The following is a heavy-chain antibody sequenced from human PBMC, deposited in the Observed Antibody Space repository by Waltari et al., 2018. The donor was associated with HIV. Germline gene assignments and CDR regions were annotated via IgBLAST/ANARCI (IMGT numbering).Heavy chain of an antibody. V-gene: IGHV3-48*02. Sequence: VQLVESGGGLVQRGGSLSLSRVASCFTLRYHAMNWVRQAPGKGLEWISYISSNSSTIYHAESVKGRFTISRDNAKNSLYLQMNSLRDEDTAVYYCVRVGTSFDFWGQGTLVTVSS. J-gene: IGHJ4*02. CDR3: VRVGTSFDF. D-gene: IGHD2-8*01. CDR1: CFTLRYHA. CDR2: ISSNSSTI.